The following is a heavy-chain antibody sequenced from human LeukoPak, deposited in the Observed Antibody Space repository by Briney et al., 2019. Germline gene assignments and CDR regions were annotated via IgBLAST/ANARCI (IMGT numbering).Heavy chain of an antibody. Sequence: GGSLRLSCAASGFTFNNYWMSWVRQAPGKGLEWVANMNHAGSEKYYVDSVKGRFTISRDNAKNSLYLQMNSLRAEDTAVYYCARAAPYWYFDLWGRGTLVTVSS. J-gene: IGHJ2*01. V-gene: IGHV3-7*01. CDR3: ARAAPYWYFDL. CDR1: GFTFNNYW. CDR2: MNHAGSEK.